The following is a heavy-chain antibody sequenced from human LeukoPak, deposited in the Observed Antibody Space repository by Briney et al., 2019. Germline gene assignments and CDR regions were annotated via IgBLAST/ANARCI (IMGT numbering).Heavy chain of an antibody. J-gene: IGHJ4*02. V-gene: IGHV4-38-2*02. Sequence: SSETLSLTGTVSGYSISSGYYWGWVRQPPGKGLEWIGSIYHSGSTYYNPSLKSRVTISVATSKNQFSLKLSSVTAADTAVYYCARDRGYSYGDFDYWGQGTLVTVSS. CDR3: ARDRGYSYGDFDY. CDR2: IYHSGST. CDR1: GYSISSGYY. D-gene: IGHD5-18*01.